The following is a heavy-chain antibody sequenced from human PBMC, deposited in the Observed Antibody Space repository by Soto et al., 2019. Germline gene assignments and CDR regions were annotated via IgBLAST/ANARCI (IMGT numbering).Heavy chain of an antibody. Sequence: GASVKVSCKASGYTFTSYAMHWVRQAPGQRLEWMGWINAGNGNTKYSQKFQGRVTITRDTSASTAYMELSSLRSEDTAVYYCARARRYDFWSGYPKHPGVGYWGQGTLVTVSS. D-gene: IGHD3-3*01. V-gene: IGHV1-3*01. CDR1: GYTFTSYA. J-gene: IGHJ4*02. CDR2: INAGNGNT. CDR3: ARARRYDFWSGYPKHPGVGY.